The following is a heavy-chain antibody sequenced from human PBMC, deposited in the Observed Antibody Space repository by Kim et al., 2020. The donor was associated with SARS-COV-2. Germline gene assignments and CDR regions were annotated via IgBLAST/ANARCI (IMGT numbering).Heavy chain of an antibody. V-gene: IGHV3-30*04. Sequence: GGSLRLSCAASEFTFRSYAMHWVRQAPGKGLEWLAGISYDGSKKYYVDSVKGRFTISRDNSKNTLYLEMNSLRAEDTAVHYCARGHSGYNYGNYYYYGMDVWGQGTTVIVSS. D-gene: IGHD5-18*01. J-gene: IGHJ6*02. CDR1: EFTFRSYA. CDR3: ARGHSGYNYGNYYYYGMDV. CDR2: ISYDGSKK.